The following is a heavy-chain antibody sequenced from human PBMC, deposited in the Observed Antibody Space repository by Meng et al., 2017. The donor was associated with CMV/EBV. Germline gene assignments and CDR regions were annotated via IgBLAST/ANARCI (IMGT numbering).Heavy chain of an antibody. D-gene: IGHD1-26*01. J-gene: IGHJ5*02. V-gene: IGHV4-34*01. Sequence: QGTLLQVGAGLLKPSETLSRTCAVYCGSFSGYYWSWIRPPPGKVLEWSGEINHSGSTNYNPSLNSRVTISVDTSKNQFSLKLSSVTAADTAVYYCARGVGGWFDPWGQGTLVTVSS. CDR2: INHSGST. CDR3: ARGVGGWFDP. CDR1: CGSFSGYY.